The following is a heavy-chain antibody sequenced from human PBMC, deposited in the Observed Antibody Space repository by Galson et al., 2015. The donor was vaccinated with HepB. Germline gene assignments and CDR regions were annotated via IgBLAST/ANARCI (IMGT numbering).Heavy chain of an antibody. CDR1: GFTFSNFA. Sequence: SLRLSCAASGFTFSNFAMSWVRQAPGKGPEWVSGLSGNGGSTYYADSVKGRFTISRDNSKNILYLQMNNLGAEDTAVYYCAKEGTSVFWYVDVWGRGTLVTVSP. V-gene: IGHV3-23*01. D-gene: IGHD2-8*02. J-gene: IGHJ2*01. CDR3: AKEGTSVFWYVDV. CDR2: LSGNGGST.